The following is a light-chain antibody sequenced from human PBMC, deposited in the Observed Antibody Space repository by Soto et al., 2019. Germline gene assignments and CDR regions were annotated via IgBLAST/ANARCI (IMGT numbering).Light chain of an antibody. J-gene: IGKJ2*01. CDR1: QSISNW. Sequence: DLQMTQSPSTLSASVGDRVTITCRASQSISNWLAWYQQKPGKAPKLLIYKASSLESGVPSRFSGTGSGTEFTLTINSLQPDDFATYYCQQYNSYSPGYTFGQGTKLEI. CDR2: KAS. V-gene: IGKV1-5*03. CDR3: QQYNSYSPGYT.